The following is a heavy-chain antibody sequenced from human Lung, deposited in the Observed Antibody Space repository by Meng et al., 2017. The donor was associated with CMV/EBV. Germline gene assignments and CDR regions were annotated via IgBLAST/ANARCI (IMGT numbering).Heavy chain of an antibody. CDR3: ASSSKGSIAVARLPFDY. CDR2: IITILGIA. CDR1: GTFSSYA. Sequence: GTFSSYAISWLRQAPGQGLEWVGGIITILGIANYAQKFQGGVTINADKSTSTAYMELSSLRSEDTDVYYCASSSKGSIAVARLPFDYWGQGTLVTVSS. D-gene: IGHD6-19*01. J-gene: IGHJ4*02. V-gene: IGHV1-69*10.